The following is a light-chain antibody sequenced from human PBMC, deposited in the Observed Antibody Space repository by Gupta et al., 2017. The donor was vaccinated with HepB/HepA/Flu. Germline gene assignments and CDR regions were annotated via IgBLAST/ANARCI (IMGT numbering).Light chain of an antibody. CDR3: QQSYSTPPVT. Sequence: DIQMTHTTSSLSVSVGDRVTITCRASQSISNYLNWYQQKPGKAPKLLIYAASSVQSGVPSRFSGSGSGTDFTLTISSLQSEDFATYYCQQSYSTPPVTFGQGTRVEIK. CDR1: QSISNY. J-gene: IGKJ5*01. CDR2: AAS. V-gene: IGKV1-39*01.